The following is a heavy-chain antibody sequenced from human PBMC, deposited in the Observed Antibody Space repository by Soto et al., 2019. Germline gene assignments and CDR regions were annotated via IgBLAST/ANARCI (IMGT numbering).Heavy chain of an antibody. CDR2: IYWDDDK. Sequence: QITLKESGPTLVKPTQTLTLTCTFSGFSLSTSGLGVSWIRQPPGKALEWLALIYWDDDKLYSPSLKSRLTITKYTSKNQVVLKITYMDPVDTDPSYCAHRRRCDSGTYLGYWGHVTLVTVSS. V-gene: IGHV2-5*02. D-gene: IGHD3-10*01. CDR1: GFSLSTSGLG. CDR3: AHRRRCDSGTYLGY. J-gene: IGHJ4*01.